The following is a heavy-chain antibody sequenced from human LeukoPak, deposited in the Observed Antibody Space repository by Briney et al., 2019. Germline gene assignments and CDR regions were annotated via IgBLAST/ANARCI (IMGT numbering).Heavy chain of an antibody. V-gene: IGHV1-69*05. CDR3: ARDGAAAGLYFDL. CDR2: IIPIFGTA. D-gene: IGHD6-13*01. CDR1: GGTFSSYA. Sequence: ASVKVSCKASGGTFSSYAISWVRQAPGQGLEWMGGIIPIFGTANYAQKFQGRVTITTDESTSTAYMELSSLRAEDTAVYYCARDGAAAGLYFDLWGQGTLVTVSS. J-gene: IGHJ4*01.